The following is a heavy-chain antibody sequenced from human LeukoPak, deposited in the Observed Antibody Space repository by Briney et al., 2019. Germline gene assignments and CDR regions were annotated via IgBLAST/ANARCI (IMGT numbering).Heavy chain of an antibody. CDR2: IYSGGST. CDR1: GFTVSSNY. V-gene: IGHV3-53*01. D-gene: IGHD2-15*01. J-gene: IGHJ6*03. Sequence: PGGSLRLSCAASGFTVSSNYMSWVRQAPGKGLGWVSVIYSGGSTYYSDSVKGRFTISRDNSKNTLYLQMNSLRAEDTAVYYCARAPRNVVDYYYYYMDVWGKGTTVTVSS. CDR3: ARAPRNVVDYYYYYMDV.